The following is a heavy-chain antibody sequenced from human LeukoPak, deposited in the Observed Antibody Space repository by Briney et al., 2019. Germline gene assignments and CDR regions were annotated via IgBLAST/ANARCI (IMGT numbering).Heavy chain of an antibody. CDR1: SGSINSYY. J-gene: IGHJ4*02. CDR3: GRQGYTASHYFFDY. CDR2: IYTTGAT. D-gene: IGHD2-2*02. V-gene: IGHV4-4*07. Sequence: SETLSLTCTVSSGSINSYYWGWVRQPPGKGLEWLGRIYTTGATQYNPSLKSRVTMSMDTSTNQFSLNLRSMTAADTAVYYCGRQGYTASHYFFDYWSQGSLVAVS.